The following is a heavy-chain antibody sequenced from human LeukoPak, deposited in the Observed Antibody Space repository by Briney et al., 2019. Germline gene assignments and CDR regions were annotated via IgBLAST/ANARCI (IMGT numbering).Heavy chain of an antibody. Sequence: ETLSLTCTVSGGSISSSSYYWGWIRQPPGKGLEWIGSIYYSGSTYYNPSLKSRVTISVDTSKNQFSLKLSSVTAADTAVYYCARMATRDYYFDYWGQGTLVTVSS. CDR3: ARMATRDYYFDY. CDR2: IYYSGST. V-gene: IGHV4-39*01. J-gene: IGHJ4*02. D-gene: IGHD5-24*01. CDR1: GGSISSSSYY.